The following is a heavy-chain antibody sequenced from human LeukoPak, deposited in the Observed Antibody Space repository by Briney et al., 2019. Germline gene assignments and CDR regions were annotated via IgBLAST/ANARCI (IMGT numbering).Heavy chain of an antibody. Sequence: GGSLRLSCVASGFTVSRYAMSWVRQVPGKGLEWVASITNNNGKTYYADSVKGRFTISRDNSKNTLYLQMNSLRAEDTAVYYCAKGADIVVVPAANDYWGQGTLVTVSS. CDR1: GFTVSRYA. CDR2: ITNNNGKT. J-gene: IGHJ4*02. V-gene: IGHV3-23*01. D-gene: IGHD2-2*01. CDR3: AKGADIVVVPAANDY.